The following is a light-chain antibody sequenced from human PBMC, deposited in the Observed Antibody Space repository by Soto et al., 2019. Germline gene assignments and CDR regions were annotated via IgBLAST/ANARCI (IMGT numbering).Light chain of an antibody. CDR2: DVT. CDR1: SSDVGGYDF. Sequence: QSALTQPPSASGSPGQSVTISCTGASSDVGGYDFVSWYQQHPGKAPKLMIYDVTKRPSGVPDRFSGSKSGNTASLTVSGLQADDEADYYCSSYAGSSRPVGFGGGTKLTVL. V-gene: IGLV2-8*01. J-gene: IGLJ2*01. CDR3: SSYAGSSRPVG.